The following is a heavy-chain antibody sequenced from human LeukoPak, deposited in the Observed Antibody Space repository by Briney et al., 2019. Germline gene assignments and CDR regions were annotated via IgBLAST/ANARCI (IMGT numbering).Heavy chain of an antibody. J-gene: IGHJ4*02. CDR1: GFTFSSYG. V-gene: IGHV3-30*18. D-gene: IGHD3-10*01. CDR2: ISYDGSNK. Sequence: PGGSLRLSRAASGFTFSSYGMHWVRQAPGKGLEWVAVISYDGSNKYYADSVKSRFTISRDNSKNTLYLQMNSLRAEDTAVYYCAKVMVRGALIDYWGQGTLVTVSS. CDR3: AKVMVRGALIDY.